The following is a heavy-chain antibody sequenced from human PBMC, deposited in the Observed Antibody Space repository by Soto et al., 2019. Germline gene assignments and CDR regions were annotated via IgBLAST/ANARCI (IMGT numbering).Heavy chain of an antibody. J-gene: IGHJ6*02. V-gene: IGHV1-2*02. Sequence: VASVKVSCKASGYTFTGYYMHWVRQAPGQGLEWMGWINPNSGGTNYAQKFQGRVTMTRDTSISTAYMELSRLRSDDTAVYYCATGSYGSVSPDYYYYGMDVWGQGTTVTVSS. CDR1: GYTFTGYY. CDR2: INPNSGGT. D-gene: IGHD3-10*01. CDR3: ATGSYGSVSPDYYYYGMDV.